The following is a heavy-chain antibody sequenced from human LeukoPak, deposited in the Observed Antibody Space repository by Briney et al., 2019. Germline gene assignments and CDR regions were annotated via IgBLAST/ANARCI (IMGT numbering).Heavy chain of an antibody. V-gene: IGHV5-51*01. CDR2: IYPGDSDT. Sequence: GESLKISCKGSGYSFSTYWIGWVRQMPGKGLEWMGIIYPGDSDTTYSPSFQGQATISADKSISTAYLQWSSLRASDTAVYYCARQVAASGTSIGDYWGQGTLVTVSS. J-gene: IGHJ4*02. D-gene: IGHD6-13*01. CDR3: ARQVAASGTSIGDY. CDR1: GYSFSTYW.